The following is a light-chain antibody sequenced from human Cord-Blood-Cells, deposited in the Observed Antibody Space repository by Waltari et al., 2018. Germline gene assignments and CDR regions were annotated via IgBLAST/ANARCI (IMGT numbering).Light chain of an antibody. CDR2: EVS. V-gene: IGLV2-14*01. J-gene: IGLJ1*01. CDR3: SSYTSSSTLV. CDR1: SSHVGGYNY. Sequence: QSALTQPAPVSGSPGQSITISCTGTSSHVGGYNYASWYHQHPGKAPKLMIYEVSNRPSGVSNRFSGSKSGNTASLTISGLQAEDEADYYCSSYTSSSTLVFGTGTKVTVL.